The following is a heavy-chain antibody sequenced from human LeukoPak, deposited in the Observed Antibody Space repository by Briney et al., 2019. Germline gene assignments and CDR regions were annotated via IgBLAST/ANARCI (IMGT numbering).Heavy chain of an antibody. V-gene: IGHV4-4*07. Sequence: PSETLTLTCTVSGGSISSYYLSWIRQPAGKGLEWIGCIYTCGSNNLNPFLERRVTLSVDTYKNQFFLKMSHVTAAATAVYLRARDLTPIVVVFDDAFDIGGQGTMITV. J-gene: IGHJ3*02. CDR1: GGSISSYY. D-gene: IGHD2-21*01. CDR3: ARDLTPIVVVFDDAFDI. CDR2: IYTCGSN.